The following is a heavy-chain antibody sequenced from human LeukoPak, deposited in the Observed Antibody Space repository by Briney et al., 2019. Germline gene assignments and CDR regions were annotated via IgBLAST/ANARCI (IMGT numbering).Heavy chain of an antibody. J-gene: IGHJ4*02. CDR2: IFSDGSST. CDR3: ARGYIYGNDY. CDR1: GFTFSSYW. D-gene: IGHD5-18*01. V-gene: IGHV3-74*01. Sequence: GGSLRLSCAASGFTFSSYWMNWVRQAPGKGLVWVSRIFSDGSSTDYADSVKGRFTISRDNAKNTLYLQMNSLRADDTAVYYCARGYIYGNDYWGQGTLVTVSS.